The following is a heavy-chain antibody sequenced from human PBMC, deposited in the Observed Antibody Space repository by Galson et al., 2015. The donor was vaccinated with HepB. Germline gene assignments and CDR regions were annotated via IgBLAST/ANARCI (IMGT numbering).Heavy chain of an antibody. CDR3: ARVPNPGYYYYYGMDV. Sequence: SVKVSCKASGYTFTSYAMNWVRQAPGQGLEWMGWINTNTGNPTYAQGFTGRFVFSLDTSVSTAYLQISSLKAEDTAVYYCARVPNPGYYYYYGMDVWGQGTTVTVSS. D-gene: IGHD1-14*01. CDR1: GYTFTSYA. V-gene: IGHV7-4-1*02. CDR2: INTNTGNP. J-gene: IGHJ6*02.